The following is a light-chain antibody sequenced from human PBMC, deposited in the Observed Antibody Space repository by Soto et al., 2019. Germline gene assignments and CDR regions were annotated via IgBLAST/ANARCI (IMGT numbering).Light chain of an antibody. Sequence: QAVLTQPPSASGTPGQRVTISCSGSSSNIGSNTVNWYQQLPGTAPKLLIYSNNLRPSGVPDRFSRSKSGTSASLAISGRQSEDEADYYCAAWDDSLNGRVFGGVTQLTV. J-gene: IGLJ7*01. V-gene: IGLV1-44*01. CDR2: SNN. CDR1: SSNIGSNT. CDR3: AAWDDSLNGRV.